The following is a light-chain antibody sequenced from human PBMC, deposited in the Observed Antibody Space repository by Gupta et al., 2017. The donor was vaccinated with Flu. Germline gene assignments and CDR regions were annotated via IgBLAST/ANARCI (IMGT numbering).Light chain of an antibody. CDR1: SSDVGTYNL. V-gene: IGLV2-23*01. J-gene: IGLJ3*02. CDR2: EGS. Sequence: QAALTQPDAVSWLRGPSITFSCTGTSSDVGTYNLVSWYQHHPGKAPKVIIYEGSKRPSGVSDRFSGSKSGNTASLTISGLQAEDEADYYCCSSTGSGAVFGGGTKLTVL. CDR3: CSSTGSGAV.